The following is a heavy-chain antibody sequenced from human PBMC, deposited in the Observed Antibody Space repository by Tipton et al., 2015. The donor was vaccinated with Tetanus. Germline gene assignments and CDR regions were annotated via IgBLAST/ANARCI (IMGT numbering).Heavy chain of an antibody. CDR2: INHSGST. V-gene: IGHV4-34*01. CDR1: GGSFSGYY. J-gene: IGHJ4*02. CDR3: ARGHRDYDILTGYSETEYYFDY. D-gene: IGHD3-9*01. Sequence: TLSLTCAVYGGSFSGYYWSWIRQPPGKGLEWIVEINHSGSTNYNPSLKSRVIISVDTPKNQFSLKLSSVTAADTAVYYCARGHRDYDILTGYSETEYYFDYWGQGTLVTVSS.